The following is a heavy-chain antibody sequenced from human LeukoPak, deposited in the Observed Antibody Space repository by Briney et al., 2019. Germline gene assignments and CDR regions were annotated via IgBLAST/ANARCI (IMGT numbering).Heavy chain of an antibody. J-gene: IGHJ5*02. V-gene: IGHV3-30*18. D-gene: IGHD3-22*01. CDR3: AKDRHDSSGRRIQNWFDP. CDR1: GFTLSSYG. Sequence: GRSLRLSCAASGFTLSSYGMHWVRQAPGKGLEWVAVISYDGSNKYYADSVKGRFTISRDNSKNTLYLQMNSLRAEDTAVYYCAKDRHDSSGRRIQNWFDPWGQGTLVTVSS. CDR2: ISYDGSNK.